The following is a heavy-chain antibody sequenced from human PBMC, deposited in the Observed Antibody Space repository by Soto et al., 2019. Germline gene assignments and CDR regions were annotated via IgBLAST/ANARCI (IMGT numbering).Heavy chain of an antibody. CDR2: INPDSGAT. CDR1: GYSFTGYY. D-gene: IGHD2-8*02. V-gene: IGHV1-2*02. J-gene: IGHJ4*02. CDR3: ARVDYGTGGYPFPYFDY. Sequence: HEHLVQSGAEVKRPGASLKVSCKASGYSFTGYYIHWVRQAPGQGLEWMGWINPDSGATNYAQNFQGRVTLTSDTSISTASMDLTSLNSDDTAVYYCARVDYGTGGYPFPYFDYWGQGTLVIVSS.